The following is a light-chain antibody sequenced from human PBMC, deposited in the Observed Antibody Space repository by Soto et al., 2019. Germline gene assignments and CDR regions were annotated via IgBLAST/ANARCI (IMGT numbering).Light chain of an antibody. J-gene: IGKJ2*01. CDR2: DAS. Sequence: DIQMTQSPSTLSASVGDRVTITCRASQSISSWLAWYQQKPGKAPKLLIYDASSLESGVPSRFSGSGSGTEFTLTISSLQPDDFATDYCQQYNSYGYTFGQGTKLEIK. CDR3: QQYNSYGYT. CDR1: QSISSW. V-gene: IGKV1-5*01.